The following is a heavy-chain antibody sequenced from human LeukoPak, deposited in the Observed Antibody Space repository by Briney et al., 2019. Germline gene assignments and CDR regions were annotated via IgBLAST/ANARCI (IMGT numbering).Heavy chain of an antibody. CDR3: ARGYSSSWTYYSYYYMDV. CDR1: GYTFTSYY. V-gene: IGHV1-2*02. D-gene: IGHD6-13*01. J-gene: IGHJ6*03. CDR2: INPNSGGT. Sequence: ASVKVSCKASGYTFTSYYMHWVRQAPGQGLEWMGWINPNSGGTNYAQKFQGRVTMTRDTSISTAYMELSRLRSDDTAVYYCARGYSSSWTYYSYYYMDVWGKGTTVTISS.